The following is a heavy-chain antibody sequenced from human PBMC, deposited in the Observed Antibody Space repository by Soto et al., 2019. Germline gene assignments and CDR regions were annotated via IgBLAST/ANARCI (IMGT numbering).Heavy chain of an antibody. J-gene: IGHJ6*02. D-gene: IGHD2-15*01. Sequence: QVQLVESGGGVVQPGRSLRLSCAASGFTFSNYAMHWVRQAPVKGLECVAVISYNGGNRFYRDYVKGRFTISRDSSKNTVHLQIDSLRYEDAAVYYCARGDREDTAVVIGVRPGEYGVDVWGQGTTVTVSS. CDR1: GFTFSNYA. CDR2: ISYNGGNR. CDR3: ARGDREDTAVVIGVRPGEYGVDV. V-gene: IGHV3-30*04.